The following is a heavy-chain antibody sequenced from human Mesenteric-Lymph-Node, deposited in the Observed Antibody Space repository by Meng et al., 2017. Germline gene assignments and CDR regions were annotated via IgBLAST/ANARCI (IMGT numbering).Heavy chain of an antibody. V-gene: IGHV3-30-3*01. J-gene: IGHJ4*02. Sequence: VQLVESGGGVVQPGKSLTLSCAGSGFTFNRYGLHWGRQAPGKGLEWVAVISHDGIKNYYADSVTGRFTISRDNSRNTVSLQMDSLRVEDTAMYYCTRGHLFNWNFIDIWGQGTLVTVSS. CDR2: ISHDGIKN. D-gene: IGHD1-7*01. CDR3: TRGHLFNWNFIDI. CDR1: GFTFNRYG.